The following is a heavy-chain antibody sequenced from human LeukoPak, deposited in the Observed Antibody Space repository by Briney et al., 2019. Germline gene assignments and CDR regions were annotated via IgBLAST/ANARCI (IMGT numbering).Heavy chain of an antibody. CDR3: ARGGQAEFFYFDY. Sequence: ASVKVSCKASGYTFTSYDINWVRQATGQGLEWMGWINPNSGGTNYAQKFQGRVTMTRDTSISTAYMEQSRLRSDDTAVYYCARGGQAEFFYFDYWGQGTLVTVSS. J-gene: IGHJ4*02. CDR1: GYTFTSYD. D-gene: IGHD1-26*01. V-gene: IGHV1-2*02. CDR2: INPNSGGT.